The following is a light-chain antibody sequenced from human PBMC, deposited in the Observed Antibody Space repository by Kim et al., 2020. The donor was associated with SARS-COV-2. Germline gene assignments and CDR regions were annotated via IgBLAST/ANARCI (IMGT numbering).Light chain of an antibody. CDR3: QQYGTT. CDR2: GAS. Sequence: LSLSPGDRATLACRASQSLSSSYISWYQQKPGQAPRLLIYGASNRATGIPDRFSGSGSGTDFTLTISRLEPEDFAVYYCQQYGTTFGQGTKVDIK. J-gene: IGKJ1*01. V-gene: IGKV3-20*01. CDR1: QSLSSSY.